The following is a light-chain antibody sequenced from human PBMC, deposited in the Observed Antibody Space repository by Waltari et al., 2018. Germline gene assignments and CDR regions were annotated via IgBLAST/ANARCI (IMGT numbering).Light chain of an antibody. CDR3: HHYNTWPPGT. CDR2: DAS. CDR1: PTVNAN. J-gene: IGKJ2*02. Sequence: EIVMTQSPATPYVSPGERATLSCRSSPTVNANLAWYQRTPGQAPRPLIYDASKRATGIPARFSGSGSGTDFTLTISSLQSEDFGIYYCHHYNTWPPGTFGQGTKLDNK. V-gene: IGKV3-15*01.